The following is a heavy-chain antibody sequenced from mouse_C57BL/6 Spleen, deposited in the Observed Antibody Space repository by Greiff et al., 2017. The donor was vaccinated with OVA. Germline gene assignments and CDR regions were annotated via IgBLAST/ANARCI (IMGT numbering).Heavy chain of an antibody. V-gene: IGHV1-82*01. D-gene: IGHD4-1*01. Sequence: VQLQQSGPELVKPGASVKISCKASGYAFSSSWMNWVKQRPGKGLEWIGRIYPGDGDTNYNGKFKGKATLTADKSSSTAYMQLSSLTSEDSAVYFCARVGREGYYFNYWGQGTTLTVSS. J-gene: IGHJ2*01. CDR1: GYAFSSSW. CDR3: ARVGREGYYFNY. CDR2: IYPGDGDT.